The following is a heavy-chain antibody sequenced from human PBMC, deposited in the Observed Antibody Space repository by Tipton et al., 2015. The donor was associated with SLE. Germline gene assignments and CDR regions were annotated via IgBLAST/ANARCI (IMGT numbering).Heavy chain of an antibody. V-gene: IGHV3-74*01. D-gene: IGHD3-10*01. CDR3: ARIHYYGSGSRDY. CDR1: GFTFSSYW. Sequence: GSLRLSCIASGFTFSSYWMHWVRQAPGKGLVWVSRINYDGSSATYADSVKSRFTISRDNAKNTLYLQMNSLRAEDTAVYYCARIHYYGSGSRDYWGQGTLVTVSS. J-gene: IGHJ4*02. CDR2: INYDGSSA.